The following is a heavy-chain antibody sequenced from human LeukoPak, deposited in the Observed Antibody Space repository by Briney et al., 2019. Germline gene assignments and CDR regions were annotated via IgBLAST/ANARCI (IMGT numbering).Heavy chain of an antibody. Sequence: GGSLRLSCAASGFTLSSYAMSWVRQAPGKGLEWVSAISDSGNTYHADSVKGRFTISRDSSKNSLFLQMHSLRTEDTAVYYCARVDNNGLYSEYFDHWGQGTLVIVSS. V-gene: IGHV3-23*01. CDR2: ISDSGNT. J-gene: IGHJ1*01. CDR1: GFTLSSYA. CDR3: ARVDNNGLYSEYFDH. D-gene: IGHD6-19*01.